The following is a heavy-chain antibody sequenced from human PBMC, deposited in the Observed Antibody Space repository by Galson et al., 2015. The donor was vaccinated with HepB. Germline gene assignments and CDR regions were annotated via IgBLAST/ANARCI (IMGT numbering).Heavy chain of an antibody. J-gene: IGHJ6*01. Sequence: SLRLSCAASGFIFSDYAMSWVRQAPGKGLEWVSSISSSGGTTYDADSVKGRFTISRDNSKDTLYLHMNSLRAEDTAVYYCAKDVGFGESLPVYYYYAMDVWGQGTTVTVSS. D-gene: IGHD3-10*01. CDR3: AKDVGFGESLPVYYYYAMDV. CDR2: ISSSGGTT. CDR1: GFIFSDYA. V-gene: IGHV3-23*01.